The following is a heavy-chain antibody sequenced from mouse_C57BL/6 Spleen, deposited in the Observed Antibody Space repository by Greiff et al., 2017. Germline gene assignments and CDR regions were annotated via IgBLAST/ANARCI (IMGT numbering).Heavy chain of an antibody. CDR2: IDPETGGT. Sequence: QVQLQQSGAELVRPGASVTLSCKASGYTFTDYEMHWVKQTPVHGLEWIGAIDPETGGTAYNQKFKGKAILTADKSSSTAYMKLRSLTSEDSAVYYCTRRVYGSSYWYFDVWGTGTTVTVSS. CDR3: TRRVYGSSYWYFDV. J-gene: IGHJ1*03. V-gene: IGHV1-15*01. D-gene: IGHD1-1*01. CDR1: GYTFTDYE.